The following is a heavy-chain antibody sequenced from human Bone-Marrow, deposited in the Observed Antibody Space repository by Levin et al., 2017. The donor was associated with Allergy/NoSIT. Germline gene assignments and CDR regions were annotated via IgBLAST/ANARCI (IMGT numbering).Heavy chain of an antibody. CDR3: ARGVNTTEDIVVVPAAPAAFDI. Sequence: SETLSLTCAVYGGSFSGYYWSWIRQPPGKGLEWIGEINHSGSTNYNPSLKSRVTISVDTSKNQFSLKLSSVTAADTAVYYCARGVNTTEDIVVVPAAPAAFDIWGQGTMVTVSS. CDR2: INHSGST. CDR1: GGSFSGYY. V-gene: IGHV4-34*01. D-gene: IGHD2-2*01. J-gene: IGHJ3*02.